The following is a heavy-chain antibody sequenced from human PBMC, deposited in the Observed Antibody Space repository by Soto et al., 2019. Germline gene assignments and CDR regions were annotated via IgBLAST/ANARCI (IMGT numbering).Heavy chain of an antibody. CDR2: TYYRSKWYN. CDR3: ARMNGYNHYFDY. D-gene: IGHD5-12*01. V-gene: IGHV6-1*01. J-gene: IGHJ4*02. CDR1: VDSVSSNSAA. Sequence: SQTLSLTCAISVDSVSSNSAAWNWIRQSPSRGLEWLGRTYYRSKWYNDYAVSVKSRITINPDTSKNQFSLQLNSVTPEDTAVYYCARMNGYNHYFDYWGQGTLVTAPQ.